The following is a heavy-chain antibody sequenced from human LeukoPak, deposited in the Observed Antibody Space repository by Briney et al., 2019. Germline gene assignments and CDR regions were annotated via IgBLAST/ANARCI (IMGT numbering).Heavy chain of an antibody. D-gene: IGHD1-1*01. V-gene: IGHV3-23*01. CDR1: GFTFSNYA. J-gene: IGHJ4*02. CDR2: ISGSGDSA. CDR3: AKVDYWSPENYLDS. Sequence: GGSLRLSCAASGFTFSNYAMNWVRQAPGKGLEWVSGISGSGDSAYYADSVKGRFTISRDNSKNTLFLQMNSLRAEDTAVYYCAKVDYWSPENYLDSWGQGTLVTVSS.